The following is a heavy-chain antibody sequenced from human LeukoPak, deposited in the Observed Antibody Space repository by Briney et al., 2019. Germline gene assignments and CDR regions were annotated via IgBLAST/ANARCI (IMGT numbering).Heavy chain of an antibody. J-gene: IGHJ5*02. Sequence: GGSLRLSCAASGFIFSREWMHWVRQAPGRGLVWVSRVNTDGSSTVYADSVKGRFTISRDNAKSTVYLQMNSLRVEDAAVYYCSKDLTSDFGGDLDPWGQGTLVTVSS. CDR1: GFIFSREW. CDR3: SKDLTSDFGGDLDP. CDR2: VNTDGSST. V-gene: IGHV3-74*03. D-gene: IGHD3-10*01.